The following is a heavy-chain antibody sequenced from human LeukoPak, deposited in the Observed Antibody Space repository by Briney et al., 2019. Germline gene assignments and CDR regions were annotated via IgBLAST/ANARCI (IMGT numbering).Heavy chain of an antibody. Sequence: PSETLSLTCTVSGYSISSGYYWGWIRQPPGKGLEWTGSIYHSGSTYYNPSLKSRVTISVDTSKNQFSLKLSSVTAADTAVCYCARARLTYSGYDYIDYWGQGTLVTVSS. CDR3: ARARLTYSGYDYIDY. CDR2: IYHSGST. CDR1: GYSISSGYY. V-gene: IGHV4-38-2*02. D-gene: IGHD5-12*01. J-gene: IGHJ4*02.